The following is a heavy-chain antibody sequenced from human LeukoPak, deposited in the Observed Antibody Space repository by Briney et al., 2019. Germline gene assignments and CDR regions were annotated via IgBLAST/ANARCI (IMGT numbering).Heavy chain of an antibody. CDR2: IYYSGST. V-gene: IGHV4-31*03. Sequence: LSQTLSLTCTVSGGSISSGGYYWSWIRQHPGKGLEWIGYIYYSGSTYYNPSLKSRVTISVDTSKNQFSLKLSSVTAADTAVYYCARALLDYGDEPFFDYWGQGTLVTVSS. J-gene: IGHJ4*02. CDR3: ARALLDYGDEPFFDY. D-gene: IGHD4-17*01. CDR1: GGSISSGGYY.